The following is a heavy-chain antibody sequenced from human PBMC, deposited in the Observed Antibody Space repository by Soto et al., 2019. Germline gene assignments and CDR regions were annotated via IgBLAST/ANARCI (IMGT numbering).Heavy chain of an antibody. J-gene: IGHJ4*02. V-gene: IGHV1-69*13. CDR1: GGTFSSYA. CDR2: IIPIFGTA. CDR3: ASEKRRYSGSYPHYFDY. D-gene: IGHD1-26*01. Sequence: ASVKVSCKASGGTFSSYAISWVRQAPGQGLEWMGGIIPIFGTANYAQKFQGRVTITADESTSTAYMELSSLRSEDTAVYYCASEKRRYSGSYPHYFDYWGQGTLVTVSS.